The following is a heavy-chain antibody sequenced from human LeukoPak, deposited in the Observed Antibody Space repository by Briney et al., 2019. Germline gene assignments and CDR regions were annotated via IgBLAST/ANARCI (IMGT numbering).Heavy chain of an antibody. V-gene: IGHV3-66*04. D-gene: IGHD2-15*01. J-gene: IGHJ3*02. CDR1: GFTFSSYS. CDR2: IYSGGST. CDR3: ARQEVVEDTFDI. Sequence: GGSLRLSCVASGFTFSSYSMNWVRQAPGKGLEWVSIIYSGGSTYYADSVKGRFTISRDNSKNTLYLQMNSLRAEDTAVYYCARQEVVEDTFDIWGQGTMVTVSS.